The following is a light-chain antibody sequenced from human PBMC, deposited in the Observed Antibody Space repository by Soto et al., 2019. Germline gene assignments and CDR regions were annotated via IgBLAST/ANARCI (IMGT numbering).Light chain of an antibody. J-gene: IGKJ4*01. V-gene: IGKV3-15*01. CDR3: QQYGDWPLT. CDR1: QSVGNN. CDR2: ATS. Sequence: EIVVTQSPATLSVSPGERATLSCRASQSVGNNFAWYQQKPGQAPRLLIFATSTRATGVPARFSGSGSGTEFTLTISSLQSEDFAVYYCQQYGDWPLTFGEGAKVEIE.